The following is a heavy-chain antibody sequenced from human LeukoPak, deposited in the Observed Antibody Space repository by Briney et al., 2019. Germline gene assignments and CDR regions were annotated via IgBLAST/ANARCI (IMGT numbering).Heavy chain of an antibody. D-gene: IGHD2-21*02. CDR2: ISSSSSYI. Sequence: GGSLRPSCAASGFTFSSYSMNWVRQAPGKGLEWVSSISSSSSYIYYADSVKGRFTISRDNAKNSLYLQMNSLRAEDTAVYYCARVLTPHIVVVTALDYWGQGTLVTVSS. CDR3: ARVLTPHIVVVTALDY. V-gene: IGHV3-21*01. CDR1: GFTFSSYS. J-gene: IGHJ4*02.